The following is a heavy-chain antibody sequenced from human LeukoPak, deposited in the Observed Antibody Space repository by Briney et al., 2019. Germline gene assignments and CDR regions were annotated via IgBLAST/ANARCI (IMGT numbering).Heavy chain of an antibody. CDR2: IIPHSGNA. Sequence: ASVKVSCKASGYSFSTYSISWVRQAPGQGLEWVGSIIPHSGNANSAESFQARVTLTTDTSTNTAYLELRSLRSDDTAVYYCAREDGGNDFFDFWGQGSLVTVSS. J-gene: IGHJ4*02. D-gene: IGHD1-1*01. V-gene: IGHV1-18*01. CDR3: AREDGGNDFFDF. CDR1: GYSFSTYS.